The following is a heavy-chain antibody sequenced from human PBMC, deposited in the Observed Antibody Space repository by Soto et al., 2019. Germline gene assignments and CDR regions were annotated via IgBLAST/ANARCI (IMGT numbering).Heavy chain of an antibody. CDR1: GGSISSGGYY. Sequence: QVQLQESGPGLVKPSQTLSLTCTVSGGSISSGGYYWSWIRQHPGKGLEWIGYIYYSGSTYYNPSLKSRVTISGDTSKNQFSLKLSSVTAADTAVYYCARDDCIDTSCYSNYDYGMDVCGQGTTVTVSS. V-gene: IGHV4-31*03. J-gene: IGHJ6*02. D-gene: IGHD2-2*02. CDR3: ARDDCIDTSCYSNYDYGMDV. CDR2: IYYSGST.